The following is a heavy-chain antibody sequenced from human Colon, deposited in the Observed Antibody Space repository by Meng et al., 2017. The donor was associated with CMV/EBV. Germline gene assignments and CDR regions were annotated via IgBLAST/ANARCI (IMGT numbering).Heavy chain of an antibody. Sequence: QVQLQPSGPRLVKPSETLSLTCVLSGESVSTKGAAWNWLRQSPSRGLEWLGRTYYRSKWNTDYALSVRSRISIKADTAKNQFSLQLNSVTPEDTAVYYCARDLKWVPGGYFDLWGRGTLVT. D-gene: IGHD1-26*01. CDR3: ARDLKWVPGGYFDL. V-gene: IGHV6-1*01. CDR1: GESVSTKGAA. CDR2: TYYRSKWNT. J-gene: IGHJ2*01.